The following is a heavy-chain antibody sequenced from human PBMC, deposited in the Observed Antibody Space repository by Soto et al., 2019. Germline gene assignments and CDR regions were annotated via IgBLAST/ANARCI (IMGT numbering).Heavy chain of an antibody. V-gene: IGHV3-48*02. Sequence: GGSLRLSCAASGFTFSSYSMNWVRQAPGKGLEWVSYISSSSSTIYYADSVKGRFTISRDNAKNSLYLQMNSLRDEDTAVYYCARDGLLWFGEFLQTNIDIWGQGTMVTVSS. CDR3: ARDGLLWFGEFLQTNIDI. D-gene: IGHD3-10*01. CDR1: GFTFSSYS. CDR2: ISSSSSTI. J-gene: IGHJ3*02.